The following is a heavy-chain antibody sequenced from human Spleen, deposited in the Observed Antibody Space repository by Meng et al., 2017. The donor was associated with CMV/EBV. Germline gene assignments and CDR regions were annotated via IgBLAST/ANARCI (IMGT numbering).Heavy chain of an antibody. CDR1: GGSFGGYY. CDR2: INHSGST. V-gene: IGHV4-34*01. D-gene: IGHD4-17*01. Sequence: LARWAPGRLRPSEALALSLAWFGGSFGGYYWSWIRQPPGKGLEWIGEINHSGSTNYNPSLKSRVTISVDTSKNQFSLKLSSVTAADTAVYYCARRYGASAYNWFDPWGQGTLVTVSS. J-gene: IGHJ5*02. CDR3: ARRYGASAYNWFDP.